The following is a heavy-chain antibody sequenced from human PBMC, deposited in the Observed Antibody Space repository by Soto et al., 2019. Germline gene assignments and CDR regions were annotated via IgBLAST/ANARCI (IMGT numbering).Heavy chain of an antibody. D-gene: IGHD4-17*01. CDR2: IIPIFGTA. Sequence: QVQLVQSGAEVKKPGSSVKVSCKASGGTFSSYAISWVRQAPGQGLEWMGGIIPIFGTANYAQKFQGRVTITADETTSKAYMELSSLRAEDTAVYYCARSPYYVDYDAHDYYGMDVWGQGTTVTVSS. CDR1: GGTFSSYA. V-gene: IGHV1-69*01. J-gene: IGHJ6*02. CDR3: ARSPYYVDYDAHDYYGMDV.